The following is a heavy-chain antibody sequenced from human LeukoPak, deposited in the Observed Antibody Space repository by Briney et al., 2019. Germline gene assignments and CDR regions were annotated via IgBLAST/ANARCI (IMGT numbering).Heavy chain of an antibody. V-gene: IGHV4-59*12. Sequence: SETLSLTCSVSGGSISDYYWSWIRQPPGKGLEWIGYIHYSGATNCNPSLKSRVTMSVDASKSQFSLKLSSVTAADTAVYYCAREGYSTGWYPDYWGQGTLVTVSS. CDR3: AREGYSTGWYPDY. J-gene: IGHJ4*02. CDR1: GGSISDYY. D-gene: IGHD6-19*01. CDR2: IHYSGAT.